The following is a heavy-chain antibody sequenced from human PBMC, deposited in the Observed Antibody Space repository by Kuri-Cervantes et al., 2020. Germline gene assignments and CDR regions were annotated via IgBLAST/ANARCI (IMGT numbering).Heavy chain of an antibody. CDR2: INTDGSSI. V-gene: IGHV3-74*03. D-gene: IGHD5/OR15-5a*01. J-gene: IGHJ6*02. Sequence: GESLKISCAASGFTFSNYWIHWVRQAPGQGLVWVSRINTDGSSITYADSVKGRFTISRDNAKNTLYLQMNSLRAEDTAVYYCARDRVDFVWSYHYYYYGMDVWGQGTTITVSS. CDR1: GFTFSNYW. CDR3: ARDRVDFVWSYHYYYYGMDV.